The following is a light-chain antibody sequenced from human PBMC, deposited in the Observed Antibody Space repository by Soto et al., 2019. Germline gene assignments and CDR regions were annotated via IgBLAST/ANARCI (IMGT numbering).Light chain of an antibody. Sequence: DIVINQNQLSLPVTPGEPASISCRSSQSLLHSNGYNYLDWYLQKPGQSPQLLIYLGSNRASGVPDRFSGSGSGTDFTLEISRVETDDVGIYYCMQSTQLPPTFGQGTRLEIK. J-gene: IGKJ5*01. V-gene: IGKV2-28*01. CDR1: QSLLHSNGYNY. CDR2: LGS. CDR3: MQSTQLPPT.